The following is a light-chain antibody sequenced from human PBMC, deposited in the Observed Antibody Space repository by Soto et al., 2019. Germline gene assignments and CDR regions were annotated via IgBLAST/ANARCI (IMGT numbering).Light chain of an antibody. CDR3: QQSYSTPRT. V-gene: IGKV1-39*01. CDR1: QSISSY. CDR2: AAS. J-gene: IGKJ2*01. Sequence: DIQMTQSPSSLSASVGDRVTITCRASQSISSYLNWYQQKPGKAPKLLIYAASSLQSGVPSRFSGSGSGTDVTLTISSRQPEDFATYYCQQSYSTPRTFGQGNKLEIK.